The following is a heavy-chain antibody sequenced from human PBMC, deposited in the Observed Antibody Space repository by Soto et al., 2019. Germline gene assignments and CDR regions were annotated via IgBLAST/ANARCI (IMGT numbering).Heavy chain of an antibody. CDR1: GFTFSSYG. CDR3: AKDGGGGGSGGYYGMDV. CDR2: ISYDGSNK. J-gene: IGHJ6*02. D-gene: IGHD2-15*01. V-gene: IGHV3-30*18. Sequence: QVQLVESGGGVVQPGRSLRLSCAASGFTFSSYGMHWVRQAPGKGLEWVAVISYDGSNKYYADSVKGRFTISRDNSKNTLYLQRNSVRAEDTAVYYCAKDGGGGGSGGYYGMDVWGQGTTVTVSS.